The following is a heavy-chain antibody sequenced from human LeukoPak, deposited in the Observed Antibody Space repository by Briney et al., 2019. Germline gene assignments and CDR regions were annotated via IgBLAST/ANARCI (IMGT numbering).Heavy chain of an antibody. D-gene: IGHD5-12*01. CDR3: ARDRRYNDYDYCFDS. CDR2: INPSAGST. J-gene: IGHJ4*02. Sequence: GASVKVSCKASGYTFTAYYMHWVRQAPRHGLEWMGIINPSAGSTTYAQKFQGRVAMTRDTSTSTVYMELSSLRSEDTAVYYCARDRRYNDYDYCFDSWGQGTLVTVSS. V-gene: IGHV1-46*01. CDR1: GYTFTAYY.